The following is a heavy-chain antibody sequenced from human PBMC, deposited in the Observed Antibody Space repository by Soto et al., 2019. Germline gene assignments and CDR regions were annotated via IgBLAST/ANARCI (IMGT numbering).Heavy chain of an antibody. V-gene: IGHV1-18*01. CDR1: GYTSTNYG. D-gene: IGHD3-3*01. CDR3: ATYGVRLDS. J-gene: IGHJ5*01. Sequence: VHLVQSGPELKKPGASMKVSCRASGYTSTNYGSIWVRQAPGQGLESTGLITVYNGQPNHAQMFQDRVTVTTDTSTNTAYMELRSLRSEDTAVYFCATYGVRLDSWGHGTLFSVSS. CDR2: ITVYNGQP.